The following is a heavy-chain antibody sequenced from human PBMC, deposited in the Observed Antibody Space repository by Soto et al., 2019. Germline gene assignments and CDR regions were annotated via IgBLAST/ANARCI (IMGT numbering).Heavy chain of an antibody. CDR2: IWYDGSNK. Sequence: QVQLVESGGGVVQPGRSLRLSCAASGFTFSSYGMHWVRQAPGKGLEWVAVIWYDGSNKYYADSVKGRFTISRDNSKNTLYLQMNSLRAEDTAVYYCARDLCYYGSGSYYCLYYYYGMDVWGQGTTVTVSS. D-gene: IGHD3-10*01. CDR3: ARDLCYYGSGSYYCLYYYYGMDV. CDR1: GFTFSSYG. V-gene: IGHV3-33*01. J-gene: IGHJ6*02.